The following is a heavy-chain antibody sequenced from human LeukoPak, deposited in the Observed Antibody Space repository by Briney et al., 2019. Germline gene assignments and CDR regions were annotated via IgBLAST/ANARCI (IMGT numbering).Heavy chain of an antibody. V-gene: IGHV3-7*01. Sequence: GGSLRLSCAASGFTFSSYWMSWVRQAPGKGLEWVANIKQDGSEKYYVDSVKGRFTISRDNAKNSLYLQMNSLRAEDTAVYYCARVQAGYCSSTSCSTKYYYYYMDVWGKGTTVTISS. CDR3: ARVQAGYCSSTSCSTKYYYYYMDV. CDR2: IKQDGSEK. CDR1: GFTFSSYW. D-gene: IGHD2-2*01. J-gene: IGHJ6*03.